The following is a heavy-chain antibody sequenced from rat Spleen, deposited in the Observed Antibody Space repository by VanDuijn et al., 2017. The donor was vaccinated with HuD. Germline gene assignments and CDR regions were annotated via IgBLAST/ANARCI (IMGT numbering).Heavy chain of an antibody. Sequence: EVQLVESGGGLVQPGGSLKLSCVASGFTFNNNWMTWIRQAPKKGLEWVATISYEGSDSYYGDSVKGRFTISRDNAKSTLYLQMNSLRSEDTATYYCTRHWNDDYFDYWGQGVMVTVSS. CDR1: GFTFNNNW. CDR2: ISYEGSDS. V-gene: IGHV5-22*01. J-gene: IGHJ2*01. CDR3: TRHWNDDYFDY.